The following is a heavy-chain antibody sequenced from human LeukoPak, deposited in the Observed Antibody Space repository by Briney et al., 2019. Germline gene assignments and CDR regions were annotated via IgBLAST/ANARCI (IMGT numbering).Heavy chain of an antibody. V-gene: IGHV3-23*01. CDR3: AKGQVGELLGGAVDV. CDR1: GFTFSSYA. D-gene: IGHD3-10*01. Sequence: PGGSLRLSCAASGFTFSSYAMSWVRQAPGKGLEWVSAISGSGGSTYYADSVKGRFTISRDNSKNTLYLQMNSLRAEDTAVYYCAKGQVGELLGGAVDVWGKGTTVTVSS. CDR2: ISGSGGST. J-gene: IGHJ6*04.